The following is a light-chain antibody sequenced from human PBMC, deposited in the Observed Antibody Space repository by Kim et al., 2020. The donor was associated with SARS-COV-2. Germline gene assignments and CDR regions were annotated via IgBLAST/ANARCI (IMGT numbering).Light chain of an antibody. V-gene: IGLV3-21*04. CDR3: QVWDTPSDHYV. J-gene: IGLJ1*01. CDR2: DDR. CDR1: NLGSKS. Sequence: SYELTQPPSVSVAPGKTATITCGGNNLGSKSVQWYQQKPGQAPVLVTYDDRDRPSGIPERFSGSNSGNTATLTISRVEAGDEADYFCQVWDTPSDHYV.